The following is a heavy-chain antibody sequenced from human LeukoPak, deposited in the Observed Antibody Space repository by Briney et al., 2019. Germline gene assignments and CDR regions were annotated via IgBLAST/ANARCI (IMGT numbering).Heavy chain of an antibody. V-gene: IGHV1-69*13. CDR1: GYTFTSYG. CDR2: IIPIFGTA. J-gene: IGHJ4*02. Sequence: SVNVSCKASGYTFTSYGISWVRQAAGQGLEWMGGIIPIFGTANYAQKFQGRVTITADESTSTAYMELSSLRSEDTAVYYCARHHPVNSFDYWGQGTLVTVSS. CDR3: ARHHPVNSFDY. D-gene: IGHD1-14*01.